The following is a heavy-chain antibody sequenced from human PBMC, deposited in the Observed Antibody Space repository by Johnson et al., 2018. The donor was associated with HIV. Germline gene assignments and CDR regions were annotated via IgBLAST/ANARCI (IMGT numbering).Heavy chain of an antibody. CDR3: ARGHSPDAFDI. CDR2: IYTGGST. Sequence: MLLVESGGGLVQPGRSLRLSCAASGFTFDDYAMHWVRQAPGKGLEWVSGIYTGGSTYYADSVKGRFTISRDNSKNTLFLQMNSLRAEDTAVYYCARGHSPDAFDIWGQGTIVTVSS. J-gene: IGHJ3*02. CDR1: GFTFDDYA. D-gene: IGHD6-13*01. V-gene: IGHV3-66*01.